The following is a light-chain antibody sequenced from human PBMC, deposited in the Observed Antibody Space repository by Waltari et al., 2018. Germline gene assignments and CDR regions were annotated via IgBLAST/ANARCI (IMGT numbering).Light chain of an antibody. V-gene: IGLV2-8*01. CDR1: SSDVGGYNY. CDR2: EVS. CDR3: SSYAGSNNFEV. J-gene: IGLJ1*01. Sequence: QSALTQPPSASGSPGQSVTISCTGTSSDVGGYNYVSWYHQHPGKAPKLMLYEVSKRPSGVPHRFSGSKSGNTASLPASGLQAEDEADYYCSSYAGSNNFEVFGTGTKVTVL.